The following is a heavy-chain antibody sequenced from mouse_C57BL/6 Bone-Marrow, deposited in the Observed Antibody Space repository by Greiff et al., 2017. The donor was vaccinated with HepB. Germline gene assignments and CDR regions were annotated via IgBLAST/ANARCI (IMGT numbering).Heavy chain of an antibody. CDR2: INYDGSST. D-gene: IGHD2-4*01. CDR3: ARVYYDYDASFDY. J-gene: IGHJ2*01. CDR1: GFTFSDYY. Sequence: EVKLVESEGGLVQPGSSMKLSCTASGFTFSDYYMAWVRQVPEKGLEWVANINYDGSSTYYLDSLKSRFIISRDNAKKILYLQMSSLKSEDTATYYCARVYYDYDASFDYWGQGTTLTVSS. V-gene: IGHV5-16*01.